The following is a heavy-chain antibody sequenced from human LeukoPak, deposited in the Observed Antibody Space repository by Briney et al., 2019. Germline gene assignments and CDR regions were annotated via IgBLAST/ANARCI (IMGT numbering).Heavy chain of an antibody. J-gene: IGHJ4*02. CDR1: GGSISSYY. Sequence: PSETLSLTCTVSGGSISSYYWSWIRQPPGKGLEWIGEINHSGSTNYNPSLKSRVTISVDTSKNQFSLKLSSVTAADTAVYYCARRDSGSSNFDYWGQGTLVTVSS. CDR2: INHSGST. CDR3: ARRDSGSSNFDY. V-gene: IGHV4-34*01. D-gene: IGHD1-26*01.